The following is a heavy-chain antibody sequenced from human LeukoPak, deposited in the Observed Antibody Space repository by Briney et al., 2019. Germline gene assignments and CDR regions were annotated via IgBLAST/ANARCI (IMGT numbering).Heavy chain of an antibody. CDR2: IGSVSSPI. CDR3: ARVVLRNSVVTALFDY. D-gene: IGHD2-21*02. Sequence: PGGSLRLSCAASGLTFSSDAMTWVRQAPGKGLEWIAYIGSVSSPIFYANSVKGRFTISRDNAKNSLYLQINSLRAEDTAVYYCARVVLRNSVVTALFDYWGQGIQVAVSS. CDR1: GLTFSSDA. J-gene: IGHJ4*02. V-gene: IGHV3-48*04.